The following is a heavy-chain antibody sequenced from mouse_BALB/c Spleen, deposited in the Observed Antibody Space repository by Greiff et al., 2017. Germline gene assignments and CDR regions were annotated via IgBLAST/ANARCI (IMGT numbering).Heavy chain of an antibody. CDR1: GYSFTSYW. D-gene: IGHD2-1*01. J-gene: IGHJ4*01. CDR2: IYPGNSDT. V-gene: IGHV1-5*01. CDR3: TRSGVYYGNYVDAMDY. Sequence: EVQLQQSGTVLARPGASVKMSCKASGYSFTSYWMHWVKQRPGQGLEWIGAIYPGNSDTSYNQKFKGKAKLTAVTSASTAYMELSSLTNEDSAVYYCTRSGVYYGNYVDAMDYWGQGTSVTVSS.